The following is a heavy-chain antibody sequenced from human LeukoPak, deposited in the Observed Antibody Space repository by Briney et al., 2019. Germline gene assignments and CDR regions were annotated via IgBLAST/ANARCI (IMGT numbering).Heavy chain of an antibody. CDR1: GFTFSNYA. CDR2: ITGSGGNT. CDR3: ARGVVPAATYNWFDP. Sequence: GASLRLSCAASGFTFSNYAMSWVRQAPGKGLEWVSAITGSGGNTYYADSVKGRFTISRDNAKNSLYLQMNSLRAEDTAVYYCARGVVPAATYNWFDPWGQGTLVTVSS. J-gene: IGHJ5*02. D-gene: IGHD2-2*01. V-gene: IGHV3-23*01.